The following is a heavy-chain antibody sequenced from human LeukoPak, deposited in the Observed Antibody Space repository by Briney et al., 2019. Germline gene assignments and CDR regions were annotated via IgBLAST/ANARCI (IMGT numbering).Heavy chain of an antibody. CDR1: GYTFTSYG. V-gene: IGHV1-18*01. J-gene: IGHJ5*02. D-gene: IGHD3-10*01. CDR3: ARGTNYYGSGSLPGRFDP. Sequence: EASVKVSCKASGYTFTSYGISWVRQAPGQGLEWMGWISAYNGNTNYAQKLQGRVTMTTDTSTSTAYVELRSLRSDDTAVYYCARGTNYYGSGSLPGRFDPWGQGTLVTVSS. CDR2: ISAYNGNT.